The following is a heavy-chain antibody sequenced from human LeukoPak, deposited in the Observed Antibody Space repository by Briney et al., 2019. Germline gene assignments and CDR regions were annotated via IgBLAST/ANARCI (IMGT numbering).Heavy chain of an antibody. J-gene: IGHJ2*01. Sequence: GGSLRLSCAASGFTFSSYAMHWVRQAPGKGLEWVAVISYDGSNKNYADSVKGRFTISRDNSKNTLYLQMNSLRAEDTAVYYCAKEAAADYWYFDLWGRGTLVTVSS. CDR2: ISYDGSNK. CDR3: AKEAAADYWYFDL. CDR1: GFTFSSYA. V-gene: IGHV3-30*04. D-gene: IGHD6-13*01.